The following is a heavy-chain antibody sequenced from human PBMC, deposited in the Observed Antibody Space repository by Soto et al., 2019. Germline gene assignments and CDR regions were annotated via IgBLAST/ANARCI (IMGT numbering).Heavy chain of an antibody. J-gene: IGHJ5*02. Sequence: EVQLLESGGGLVQPGGSLRLSCAASGFTFSSYAMSWVRQAPGKGLEWVSAISGSGGSKYYADSVKGRFTISRDNSKNTLYLQMNSLRAEDTAVYYCAKRPLWFGELFQPDNWFDPWGQGTLVTVSS. CDR2: ISGSGGSK. CDR1: GFTFSSYA. CDR3: AKRPLWFGELFQPDNWFDP. V-gene: IGHV3-23*01. D-gene: IGHD3-10*01.